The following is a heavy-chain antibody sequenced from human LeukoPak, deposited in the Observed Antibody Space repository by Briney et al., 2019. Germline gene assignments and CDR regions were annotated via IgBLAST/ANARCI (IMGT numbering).Heavy chain of an antibody. CDR3: ASVATPGIAAGYFDY. CDR1: GFTLSNYG. Sequence: GGSLRLSCVASGFTLSNYGMHWVRQAPGKGLEWVALIWFDGSKQYYADSVKGRFTISRDNSKNTLYLQMNSLRAEDTAVYYRASVATPGIAAGYFDYWGQGALVAVSS. CDR2: IWFDGSKQ. V-gene: IGHV3-33*01. D-gene: IGHD6-25*01. J-gene: IGHJ4*02.